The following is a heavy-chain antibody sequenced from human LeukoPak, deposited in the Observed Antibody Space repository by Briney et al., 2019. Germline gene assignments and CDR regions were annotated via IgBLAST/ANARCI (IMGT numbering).Heavy chain of an antibody. CDR3: ARHDCSTSSCYRQNWFDP. D-gene: IGHD2-2*01. CDR2: IYYNGNA. J-gene: IGHJ5*02. V-gene: IGHV4-39*07. CDR1: HDSINTRYNY. Sequence: PSETLSLTGTVSHDSINTRYNYWGWIRQSPGKGPEWIGSIYYNGNARYNPSLESRVTMSIDESKNQFSLKLRSVTAADTAIYYCARHDCSTSSCYRQNWFDPWGQGTLVTVSS.